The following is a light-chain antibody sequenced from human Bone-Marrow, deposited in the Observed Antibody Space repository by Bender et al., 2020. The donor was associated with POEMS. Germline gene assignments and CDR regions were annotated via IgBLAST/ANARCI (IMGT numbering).Light chain of an antibody. CDR3: STWDDRLNAWL. CDR1: SSDVGTYNL. CDR2: EVN. J-gene: IGLJ3*02. Sequence: QSALTQPASVSGSSGQSITISCTGTSSDVGTYNLVSWYQKHPDGAPKLFIYEVNKRPSGVSNRFSGSKSGNTASLTISGLRAEDEAEYYCSTWDDRLNAWLFGGGTKLTVL. V-gene: IGLV2-23*02.